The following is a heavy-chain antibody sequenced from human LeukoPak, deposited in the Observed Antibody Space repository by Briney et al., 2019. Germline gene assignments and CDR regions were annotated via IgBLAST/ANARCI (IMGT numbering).Heavy chain of an antibody. CDR1: GFTFSNYA. Sequence: PGGSLRLSCAASGFTFSNYAMSWVRQAPGKGLEWVSAITGSGGNTYYADSVKGRFTISRDNSKNTLYLQMNSLRAKDTAVYYCAKWGDYDVLTGYYVSDYWGQGTLVTVSS. CDR3: AKWGDYDVLTGYYVSDY. J-gene: IGHJ4*02. V-gene: IGHV3-23*01. CDR2: ITGSGGNT. D-gene: IGHD3-9*01.